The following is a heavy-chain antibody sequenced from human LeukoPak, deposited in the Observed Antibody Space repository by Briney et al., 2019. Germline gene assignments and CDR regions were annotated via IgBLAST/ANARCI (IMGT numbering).Heavy chain of an antibody. CDR3: ARDRVIGEGTWYYYYYMDV. V-gene: IGHV3-11*04. Sequence: GGSLRLSCVASGFTFSDYFMNWIRQAPGKGLEWLSFINSAGDNIYYADSVKGRFTISRDNAKKTLYLEMNSLRAEDTAVYYCARDRVIGEGTWYYYYYMDVWGQGTLVTVSS. CDR1: GFTFSDYF. D-gene: IGHD3-10*01. CDR2: INSAGDNI. J-gene: IGHJ6*03.